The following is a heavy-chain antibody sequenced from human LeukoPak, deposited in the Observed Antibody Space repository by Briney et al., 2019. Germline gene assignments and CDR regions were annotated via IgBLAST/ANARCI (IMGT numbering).Heavy chain of an antibody. CDR1: GFSFSSYA. CDR3: AKGGYCSSSSCYYGWFEP. CDR2: TSAGGSST. J-gene: IGHJ5*02. Sequence: GGSLRLSCAPSGFSFSSYAMHWVRQAPGKGLEWVSTTSAGGSSTYYADSVKGPVTISRDNSKNAFYLQMNSLRAEDTAACYCAKGGYCSSSSCYYGWFEPWGQGTLVTVSS. V-gene: IGHV3-23*01. D-gene: IGHD2-2*01.